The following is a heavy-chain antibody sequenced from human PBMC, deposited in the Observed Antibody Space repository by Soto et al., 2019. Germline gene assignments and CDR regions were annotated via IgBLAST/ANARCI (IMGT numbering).Heavy chain of an antibody. CDR2: ISSSGSTI. CDR1: GFTFSDYY. Sequence: PGGSLRLSCAASGFTFSDYYMSWIRQAPGKGLEWVSYISSSGSTIYYADSVKGRFTISRDNAKNSLYLQMNSLRAEDTAVYYCARGSRIFLRTNWFDPWGQGTLVTVSS. D-gene: IGHD2-15*01. J-gene: IGHJ5*02. CDR3: ARGSRIFLRTNWFDP. V-gene: IGHV3-11*01.